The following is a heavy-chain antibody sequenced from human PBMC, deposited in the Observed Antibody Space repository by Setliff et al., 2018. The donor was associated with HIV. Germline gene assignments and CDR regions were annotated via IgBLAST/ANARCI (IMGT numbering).Heavy chain of an antibody. V-gene: IGHV4-59*01. J-gene: IGHJ4*02. CDR2: VYYNGNI. Sequence: SETLSLTCTVSGGSLSDYYWSWIRQAPGKGLEWIGYVYYNGNINYNPSLRSRVTISVDTSKNQFSLTLTSVTATDTAVYYCARDRQFGRAWGFDYWGQGRPVT. CDR1: GGSLSDYY. D-gene: IGHD7-27*01. CDR3: ARDRQFGRAWGFDY.